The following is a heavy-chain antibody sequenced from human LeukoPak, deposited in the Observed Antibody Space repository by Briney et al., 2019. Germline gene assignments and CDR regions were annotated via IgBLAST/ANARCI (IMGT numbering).Heavy chain of an antibody. CDR3: ATGAGIAAAGPKADY. Sequence: ASVRVSSEAPRDTPTSYTMRCVRQALGQGLEWMGIIKPIGGSTSYAQKFQGRVTMNRDTSTSTVYMELSSLRSEGTAVYYCATGAGIAAAGPKADYWGQGTLVTVSS. D-gene: IGHD6-13*01. J-gene: IGHJ4*02. CDR1: RDTPTSYT. CDR2: IKPIGGST. V-gene: IGHV1-46*01.